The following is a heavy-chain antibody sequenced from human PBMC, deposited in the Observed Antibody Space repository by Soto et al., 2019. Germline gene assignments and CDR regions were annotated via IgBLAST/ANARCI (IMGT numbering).Heavy chain of an antibody. D-gene: IGHD2-15*01. CDR3: ARRREGGGHGMDV. Sequence: SETLSLTCTVSGGSISSSSYYWGWIRQPPGKGLEWIGSIYYSGSTYYNPSLKSRVTISVDTSKNQFSLKLSSVTAADTAVYYCARRREGGGHGMDVWGQGTTVTVSS. J-gene: IGHJ6*02. CDR2: IYYSGST. V-gene: IGHV4-39*01. CDR1: GGSISSSSYY.